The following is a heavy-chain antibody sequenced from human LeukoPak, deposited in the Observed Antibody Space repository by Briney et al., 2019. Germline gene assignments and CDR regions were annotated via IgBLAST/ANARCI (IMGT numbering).Heavy chain of an antibody. J-gene: IGHJ4*02. CDR2: ISGSAGST. V-gene: IGHV3-23*01. Sequence: GGSLRLSCAASGFTFSCYAMSWVRQAPGKGLEWVSSISGSAGSTHYADSVKGRFTISRDNSKDTLLLQINSLRADDTAVYYCAKDSGSYRVFDYWGQGTLVTVSS. CDR3: AKDSGSYRVFDY. D-gene: IGHD1-26*01. CDR1: GFTFSCYA.